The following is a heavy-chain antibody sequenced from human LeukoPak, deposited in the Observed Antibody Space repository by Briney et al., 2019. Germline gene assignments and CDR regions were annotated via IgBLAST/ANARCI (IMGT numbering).Heavy chain of an antibody. J-gene: IGHJ4*02. D-gene: IGHD5-12*01. Sequence: SETLSLTCAVYGGSFSGYYWSWIRQPPGKGLEWIGEINHSGSTNYNPSLTSRVTISVDTSKNQFSLKLSSVTAADTAVYYCARAGYSGYDRPRFDYWGQGTLVTVSS. CDR2: INHSGST. CDR1: GGSFSGYY. CDR3: ARAGYSGYDRPRFDY. V-gene: IGHV4-34*01.